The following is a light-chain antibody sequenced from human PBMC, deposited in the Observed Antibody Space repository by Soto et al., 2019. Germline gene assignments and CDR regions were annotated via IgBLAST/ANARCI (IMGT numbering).Light chain of an antibody. J-gene: IGKJ4*01. CDR3: QQYDSSPPLT. V-gene: IGKV3-20*01. CDR1: QSITNNF. CDR2: GAS. Sequence: ENVLTQSPGTLSLSPGERATLSCRASQSITNNFLAWYQQKPGQAPRLLIYGASTRATAIPDRFSGSGSGTDFTLTISRLEPEEFAVYYCQQYDSSPPLTFGGGTKVEIK.